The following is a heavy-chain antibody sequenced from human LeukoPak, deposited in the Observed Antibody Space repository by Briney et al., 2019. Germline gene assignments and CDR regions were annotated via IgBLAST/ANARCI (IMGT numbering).Heavy chain of an antibody. CDR1: GKTFRSHW. CDR3: ARSYCSGNKCYSDWYFDL. J-gene: IGHJ2*01. CDR2: ISQDGSRT. Sequence: GGSLRLSCAASGKTFRSHWLSWVRQVPGKGLEWVAKISQDGSRTDYVDSVRGRFTISRDNAKNSLYLQMNSLRADDTAVYYCARSYCSGNKCYSDWYFDLWGRGTQVIVSS. V-gene: IGHV3-7*03. D-gene: IGHD2-15*01.